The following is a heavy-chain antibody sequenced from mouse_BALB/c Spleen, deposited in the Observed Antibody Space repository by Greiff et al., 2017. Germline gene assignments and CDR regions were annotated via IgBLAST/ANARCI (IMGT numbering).Heavy chain of an antibody. Sequence: QVQLQQPGAELVKPGASVKLSCKASGYTFTSYWMHWVKQRPGQGLEWIGEINPSNGRTNYNEKFKSKATLTVDKSSSTAYMQLSSLTSEDSAVYYCARSKLGLDYWGQGTTLTVSS. J-gene: IGHJ2*01. CDR1: GYTFTSYW. CDR3: ARSKLGLDY. CDR2: INPSNGRT. V-gene: IGHV1S81*02. D-gene: IGHD4-1*01.